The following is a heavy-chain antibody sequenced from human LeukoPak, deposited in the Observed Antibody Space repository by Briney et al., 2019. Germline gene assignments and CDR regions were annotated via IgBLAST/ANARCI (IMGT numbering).Heavy chain of an antibody. D-gene: IGHD3-3*01. J-gene: IGHJ3*02. CDR1: GGSISSGDYY. CDR2: IYYSGST. CDR3: ARDITIFGGYSAQGPI. Sequence: PSETLSLTCTVPGGSISSGDYYWSWIRQPPGKGLEWIGYIYYSGSTYYNPSLKSRVTISVDTSNNQFSLKLSSVTAADTAVYYCARDITIFGGYSAQGPIWGQGTMVTVSS. V-gene: IGHV4-30-4*08.